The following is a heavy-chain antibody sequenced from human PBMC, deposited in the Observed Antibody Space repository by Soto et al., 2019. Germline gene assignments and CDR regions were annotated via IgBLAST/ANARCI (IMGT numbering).Heavy chain of an antibody. V-gene: IGHV1-18*01. Sequence: GASVKVSCKASGYTFTSYGISWVRQAPGQGLEWMGWISAYNGNTNYAQKLQGRVTMTTDTSTSTAYMELRSLRSDDTAVYYCARDAFSSSWIGPADYWGQGTLVTVSS. CDR2: ISAYNGNT. CDR3: ARDAFSSSWIGPADY. CDR1: GYTFTSYG. D-gene: IGHD6-13*01. J-gene: IGHJ4*02.